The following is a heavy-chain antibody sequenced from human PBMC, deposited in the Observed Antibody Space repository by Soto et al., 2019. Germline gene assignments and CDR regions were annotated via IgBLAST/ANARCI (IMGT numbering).Heavy chain of an antibody. J-gene: IGHJ4*01. D-gene: IGHD2-2*01. CDR3: ARDYRRRWSTTTCFNPIDF. CDR2: ISSSSTYI. V-gene: IGHV3-21*01. CDR1: GFTFTDYS. Sequence: EVQLVESGGGLVKPGGSLRLSCAASGFTFTDYSMNWVRQAPGKGLDWVSSISSSSTYIYYADSVKGRFTISRDNAKNSLYLQINSRRCEDTVVYYCARDYRRRWSTTTCFNPIDFCVRGTLVTVSS.